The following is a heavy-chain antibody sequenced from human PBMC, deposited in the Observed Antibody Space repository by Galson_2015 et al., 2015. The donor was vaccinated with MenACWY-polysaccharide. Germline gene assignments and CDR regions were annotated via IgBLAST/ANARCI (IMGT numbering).Heavy chain of an antibody. CDR1: GYSFTTYG. D-gene: IGHD3-10*02. CDR3: ARDGFFLFGRPFPFFRIEV. CDR2: ISVSNGNT. J-gene: IGHJ6*02. Sequence: SVKVSCKASGYSFTTYGISWVRQAPGQGFEWMGWISVSNGNTNYAQKFQGRVTMTTDTSTSTAYMELRSLRSDDTAVYYCARDGFFLFGRPFPFFRIEVRGQGTTVTVSS. V-gene: IGHV1-18*01.